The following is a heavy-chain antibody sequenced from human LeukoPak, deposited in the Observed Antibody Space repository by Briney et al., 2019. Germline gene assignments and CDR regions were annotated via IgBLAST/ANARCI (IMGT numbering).Heavy chain of an antibody. CDR3: AGRLTMIPNY. CDR1: GGSFSGYY. D-gene: IGHD3-22*01. CDR2: INHSGST. Sequence: SETLSLTCAVYGGSFSGYYWSWIRQPPGKGLEWIGEINHSGSTNYNPSLKSRVTISVDTSKNQFSLKLSSVTAADTAVYYCAGRLTMIPNYWGQGTLVTVSS. J-gene: IGHJ4*02. V-gene: IGHV4-34*01.